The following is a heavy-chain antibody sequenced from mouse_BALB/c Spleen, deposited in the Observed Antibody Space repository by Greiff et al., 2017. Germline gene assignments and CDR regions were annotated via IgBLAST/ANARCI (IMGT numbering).Heavy chain of an antibody. CDR3: AREESRDYDSLYAMDY. D-gene: IGHD2-4*01. Sequence: EVQLQESGPGLVKPSQSLSLTCSVTGYSITSGYYWNWIRQFPGNKLEWMGYISYDGSNNYNPSLKNRISITRDTSKNQFFLKLNSVTTEDTATYYCAREESRDYDSLYAMDYWGQGTSVTVSS. J-gene: IGHJ4*01. V-gene: IGHV3-6*02. CDR2: ISYDGSN. CDR1: GYSITSGYY.